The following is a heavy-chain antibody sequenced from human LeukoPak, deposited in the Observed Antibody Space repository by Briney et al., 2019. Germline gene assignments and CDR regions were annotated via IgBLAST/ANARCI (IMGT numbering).Heavy chain of an antibody. V-gene: IGHV3-30*18. Sequence: GESLRLSCAASGFTFSSYGMHWVRQAPGKGLEWVAVISYDGSNKYYADSVKGRFTISRDNSKNTLYLQMNSLRAEDTAVYYCAKRSSSWSAGGWGQGTLVTVSS. CDR2: ISYDGSNK. CDR1: GFTFSSYG. D-gene: IGHD6-13*01. J-gene: IGHJ4*02. CDR3: AKRSSSWSAGG.